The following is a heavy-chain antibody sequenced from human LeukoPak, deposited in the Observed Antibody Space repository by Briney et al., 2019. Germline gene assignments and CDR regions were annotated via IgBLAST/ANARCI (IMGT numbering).Heavy chain of an antibody. J-gene: IGHJ5*02. CDR3: ARNRGYTYDYDSFDP. CDR1: GFTFSSYG. D-gene: IGHD5-18*01. CDR2: ITYDGSEM. V-gene: IGHV3-30*19. Sequence: PGGSLRLSCAASGFTFSSYGMYWVRQAPGKGLECVAFITYDGSEMYYADSVKGRFTISRDNSRDTLYLQVNSLRGDDTAIYYCARNRGYTYDYDSFDPWVQGTLVTVSS.